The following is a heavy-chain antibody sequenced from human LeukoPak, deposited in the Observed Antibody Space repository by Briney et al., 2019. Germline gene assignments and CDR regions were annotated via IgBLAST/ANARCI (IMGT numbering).Heavy chain of an antibody. J-gene: IGHJ5*02. Sequence: SETLSLTCTVSGGSISSYYWGWIRQPPGKGLEWIGYIYYSGNTNYNPSLKSRVTISVDTSKNQFSLKLSSVTAADTAVYYCARHYCSSTSCPFDPWGQGTLVTVSS. CDR3: ARHYCSSTSCPFDP. V-gene: IGHV4-59*08. CDR2: IYYSGNT. CDR1: GGSISSYY. D-gene: IGHD2-2*01.